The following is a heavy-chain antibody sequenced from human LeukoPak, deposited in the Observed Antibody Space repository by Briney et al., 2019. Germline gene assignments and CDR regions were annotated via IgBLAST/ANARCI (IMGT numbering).Heavy chain of an antibody. CDR1: GFSLTNFD. Sequence: GGSLRLSCAASGFSLTNFDMNWIRQAPGKGLEWVAVISYDGSNKYYADSVKGRFTISRDNSKNTLYLQMNSLRAEDTAVYYCASPGKYCSSTSCANAFDYWGQGTLVTVSS. D-gene: IGHD2-2*01. J-gene: IGHJ4*02. CDR3: ASPGKYCSSTSCANAFDY. CDR2: ISYDGSNK. V-gene: IGHV3-30*14.